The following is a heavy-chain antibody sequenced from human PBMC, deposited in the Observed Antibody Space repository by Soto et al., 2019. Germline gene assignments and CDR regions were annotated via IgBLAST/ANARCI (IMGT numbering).Heavy chain of an antibody. CDR2: IIPIFGTA. CDR3: ARAGFEPYYYYYGMDV. V-gene: IGHV1-69*13. J-gene: IGHJ6*02. CDR1: GGTFSSYS. Sequence: SVKVSCKASGGTFSSYSISWVLQAPGEGLEWMGGIIPIFGTANYAQKFQGRVTITADESTSTAYMELSSLRSEDTAVYYCARAGFEPYYYYYGMDVWGQGTTVTVSS.